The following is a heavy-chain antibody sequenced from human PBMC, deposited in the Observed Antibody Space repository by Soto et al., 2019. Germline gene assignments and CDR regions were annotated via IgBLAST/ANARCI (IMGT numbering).Heavy chain of an antibody. D-gene: IGHD5-18*01. J-gene: IGHJ5*02. CDR2: IYYSGST. CDR1: GGSMNNYY. CDR3: ATTDPNGFSYGSDNWFDP. Sequence: PSETLSLTCTVSGGSMNNYYWSWIRQPPGKGLEWIGCIYYSGSTNYHPSLKSRVTISVDTSKDQFSLRLSSMTAADTAVYYCATTDPNGFSYGSDNWFDPWGQGTLVTVSS. V-gene: IGHV4-59*08.